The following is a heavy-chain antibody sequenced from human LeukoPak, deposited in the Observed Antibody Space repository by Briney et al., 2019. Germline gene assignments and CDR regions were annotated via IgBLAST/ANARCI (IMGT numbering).Heavy chain of an antibody. Sequence: QPGGSQRLSCAASGFTLSNYWMSWVRQAPGKGLEWVANIKQDGSEKYYVDSVKGRFTISRDNAYNSLHPQMSSLRADDTAVYYCARQGSTWWDPFDFWGQGTLVTVSS. J-gene: IGHJ4*02. CDR2: IKQDGSEK. V-gene: IGHV3-7*03. CDR3: ARQGSTWWDPFDF. CDR1: GFTLSNYW. D-gene: IGHD1-26*01.